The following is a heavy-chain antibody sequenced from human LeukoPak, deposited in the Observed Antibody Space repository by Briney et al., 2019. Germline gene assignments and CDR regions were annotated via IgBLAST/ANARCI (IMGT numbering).Heavy chain of an antibody. CDR1: GGSISSYY. CDR3: ARQDYGGNPLFFS. CDR2: IYYSGST. J-gene: IGHJ4*02. D-gene: IGHD4-23*01. Sequence: SETLSLTCAVSGGSISSYYWGWIRQPPGKGLEWIGYIYYSGSTNYNPSLKSRVTISVDTSKNQFSLKLSSVTAADTAVYYCARQDYGGNPLFFSWGQGTLVTVSS. V-gene: IGHV4-59*01.